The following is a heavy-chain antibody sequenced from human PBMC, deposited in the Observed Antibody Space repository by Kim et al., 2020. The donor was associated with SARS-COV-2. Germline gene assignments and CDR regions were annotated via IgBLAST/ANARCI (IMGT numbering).Heavy chain of an antibody. V-gene: IGHV4-61*01. J-gene: IGHJ4*02. CDR3: ARGRGGIGVVVAVTPRAFDY. D-gene: IGHD2-15*01. CDR2: FYYSGST. Sequence: SETLSLTCTVSGGSVSSGSYYWSWIRQPPGKGLEWIGYFYYSGSTNYNPSLKSRVTISVDTSKNQFSLKLSSVTAADTAVYYCARGRGGIGVVVAVTPRAFDYWGQGTLVTVSS. CDR1: GGSVSSGSYY.